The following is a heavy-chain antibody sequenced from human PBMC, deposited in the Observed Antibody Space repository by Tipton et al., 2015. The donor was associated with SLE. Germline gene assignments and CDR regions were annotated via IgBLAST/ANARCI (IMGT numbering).Heavy chain of an antibody. V-gene: IGHV3-23*01. Sequence: SLRLSCTVSGGSISSHYWSWIRQPPGKGLEWVSAISGSGGSTYYADSVKGRFTISRDNAKNTLYLQMNSLRAEDTAVYYCAREDWEGTAFDIWGQGTMVTVSS. CDR3: AREDWEGTAFDI. CDR2: ISGSGGST. D-gene: IGHD1-14*01. CDR1: GGSISSHY. J-gene: IGHJ3*02.